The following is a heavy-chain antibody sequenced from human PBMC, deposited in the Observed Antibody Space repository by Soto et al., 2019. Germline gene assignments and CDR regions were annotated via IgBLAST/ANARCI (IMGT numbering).Heavy chain of an antibody. V-gene: IGHV3-15*07. CDR3: TTGGYYFDY. J-gene: IGHJ4*02. CDR2: IKSRVDGGTT. Sequence: GGSLRLSCAASGFTFSNAWMNWVRQAPGKGLEWVGRIKSRVDGGTTDYSTPVKGRFTISRDDAKNTVLLQMNSLKAEDTAVYFCTTGGYYFDYWGRGTLVTVSS. CDR1: GFTFSNAW.